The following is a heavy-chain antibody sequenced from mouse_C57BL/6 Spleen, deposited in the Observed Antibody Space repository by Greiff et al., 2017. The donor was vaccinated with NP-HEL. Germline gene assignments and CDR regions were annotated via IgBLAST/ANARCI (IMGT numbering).Heavy chain of an antibody. CDR2: INPNNGGT. CDR1: GYTFTDYN. Sequence: VQLKESGPELVKPGASVKIPCKASGYTFTDYNMDWVKQSHGKSLEWIGDINPNNGGTIYNQKFKGKATLTVDKSSSTAYMELRSLTSEDTAVYYCARDYYGSSYSAWFAYWGQGTLVTVSA. V-gene: IGHV1-18*01. D-gene: IGHD1-1*01. J-gene: IGHJ3*01. CDR3: ARDYYGSSYSAWFAY.